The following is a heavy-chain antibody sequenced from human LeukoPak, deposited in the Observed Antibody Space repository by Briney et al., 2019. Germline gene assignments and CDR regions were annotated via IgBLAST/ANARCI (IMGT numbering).Heavy chain of an antibody. CDR2: ISWNSGSI. D-gene: IGHD6-13*01. J-gene: IGHJ4*02. V-gene: IGHV3-9*01. CDR1: GFTFDDYA. Sequence: GGSLRLSCAASGFTFDDYAMHWVRQAPGKGLEWVSGISWNSGSIGYADSVKGRFTISRDNAKNSLYLQMNSLRAEDTALYYCAKGVLIAAAGNDALDYWGQGTLVTVSS. CDR3: AKGVLIAAAGNDALDY.